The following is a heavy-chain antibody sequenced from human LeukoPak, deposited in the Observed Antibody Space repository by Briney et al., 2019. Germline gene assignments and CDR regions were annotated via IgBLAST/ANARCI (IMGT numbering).Heavy chain of an antibody. CDR1: GGTFSSYA. V-gene: IGHV1-69*13. CDR3: ARVGYNRGYTYYFDY. J-gene: IGHJ4*02. CDR2: IIPIFGKT. D-gene: IGHD5-18*01. Sequence: SVKVSCKASGGTFSSYAISWVRQAPGQGLEWMGGIIPIFGKTNYAQKFQGRVTITADESTSTAYMELSSLRSEDTALYYCARVGYNRGYTYYFDYWGQGTLVTVSS.